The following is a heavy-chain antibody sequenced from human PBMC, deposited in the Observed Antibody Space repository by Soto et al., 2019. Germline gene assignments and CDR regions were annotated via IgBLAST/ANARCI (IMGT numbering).Heavy chain of an antibody. V-gene: IGHV3-33*01. D-gene: IGHD4-17*01. J-gene: IGHJ2*01. CDR3: ARGPMTTVTTWGDWYFDL. CDR2: IWYDGTNK. Sequence: QVQLVESGGGVVQPGRSLRLSCATSGFTFSSYGMHWVRQGPGKGLEWVAVIWYDGTNKYYADSVKGRFTISRDDSKNTLSLQLNSLRAEDTAVYYCARGPMTTVTTWGDWYFDLWGRGTLVTVSS. CDR1: GFTFSSYG.